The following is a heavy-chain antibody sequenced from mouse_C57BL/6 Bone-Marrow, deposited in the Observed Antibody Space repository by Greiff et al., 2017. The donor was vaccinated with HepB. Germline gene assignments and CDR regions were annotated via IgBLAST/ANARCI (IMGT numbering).Heavy chain of an antibody. CDR2: IWRGGST. CDR1: GFSLTSYG. J-gene: IGHJ4*01. Sequence: VQRVESGPGLVQPSQSLSITCTGSGFSLTSYGVHWVRQSPGKGPEWLGVIWRGGSTDYNAAFMSILSITKNNSKSQVFFKMNSLQADDTAIYYCANNPIYFAMDYWGQGTSVTVSS. CDR3: ANNPIYFAMDY. V-gene: IGHV2-5*01.